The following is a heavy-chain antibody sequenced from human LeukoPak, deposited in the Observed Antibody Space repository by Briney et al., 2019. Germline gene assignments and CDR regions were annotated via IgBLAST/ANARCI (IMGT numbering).Heavy chain of an antibody. Sequence: GGSLRLSCAASGFSFSDTYINWVRQIPGTGLEWVGLIKNKADRGEVEYAAPVKDRFTISRDDSKNTVYLQMSSLKTEDTAVYYCTTESSGSLPYWGQGTLVTVSS. V-gene: IGHV3-15*07. CDR1: GFSFSDTY. J-gene: IGHJ4*02. CDR2: IKNKADRGEV. D-gene: IGHD1-26*01. CDR3: TTESSGSLPY.